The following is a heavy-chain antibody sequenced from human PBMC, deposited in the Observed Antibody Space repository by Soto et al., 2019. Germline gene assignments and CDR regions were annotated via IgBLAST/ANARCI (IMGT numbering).Heavy chain of an antibody. Sequence: SETLSLTCAVYGGSFSGYYWSWIRQPPGKGLEWIGEINHSGSTNYNPSLKSRVTISVDTSKNQFSLKLSPVTAADTAVYYCARTRLPSQSDYWGQGTLVTVSS. CDR1: GGSFSGYY. J-gene: IGHJ4*02. V-gene: IGHV4-34*01. CDR2: INHSGST. CDR3: ARTRLPSQSDY.